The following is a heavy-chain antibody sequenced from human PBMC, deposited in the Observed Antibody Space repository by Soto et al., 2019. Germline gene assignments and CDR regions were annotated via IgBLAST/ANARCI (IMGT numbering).Heavy chain of an antibody. D-gene: IGHD1-26*01. J-gene: IGHJ4*02. CDR2: INFDGTRT. V-gene: IGHV3-74*01. CDR1: GFTFSSFW. Sequence: EVQLVESGGGLVQPGGSLRLSCAASGFTFSSFWMHGVRQGPGKGLVWLSRINFDGTRTTYADSVKGRFTISRDNAKDTVYLQMNSLRAEDTAVYYCARGAGGRYYNDYWGQGTLVTVSS. CDR3: ARGAGGRYYNDY.